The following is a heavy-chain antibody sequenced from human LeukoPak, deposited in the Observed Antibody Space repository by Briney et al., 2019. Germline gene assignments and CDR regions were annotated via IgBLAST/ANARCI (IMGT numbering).Heavy chain of an antibody. Sequence: AETLSLTCAVYGGSFSSYYWSWIRQPAGKGLEWIGRIYTSGSTNYNPSLKSRVTMSVDTSKNQFSLKLSSVTAADTAVYYCASPLWFGGWNDAFDIWGQGTMVTVSS. V-gene: IGHV4-59*10. J-gene: IGHJ3*02. CDR3: ASPLWFGGWNDAFDI. D-gene: IGHD3-10*01. CDR1: GGSFSSYY. CDR2: IYTSGST.